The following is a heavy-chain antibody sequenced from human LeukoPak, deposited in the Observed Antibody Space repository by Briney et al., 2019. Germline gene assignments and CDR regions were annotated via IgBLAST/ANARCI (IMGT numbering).Heavy chain of an antibody. CDR1: GCTFSSYA. CDR2: ISYDGSNK. J-gene: IGHJ4*02. Sequence: GGSLRLSCAASGCTFSSYAMYWVRQAPGKGREWVAVISYDGSNKYYADSVKGRFTISRDNSKNTLYMQMNSLRAEETAVYYCARVTEADVIKEYYFAYCGQGTLVTVSS. D-gene: IGHD2-8*02. V-gene: IGHV3-30-3*01. CDR3: ARVTEADVIKEYYFAY.